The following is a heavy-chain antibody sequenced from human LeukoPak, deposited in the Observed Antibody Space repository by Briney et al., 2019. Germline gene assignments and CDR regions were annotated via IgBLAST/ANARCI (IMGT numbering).Heavy chain of an antibody. V-gene: IGHV3-21*01. CDR2: IRSSTTYV. D-gene: IGHD1-26*01. CDR3: ARGAINSGSYDAYFDY. CDR1: GFTFSNYN. Sequence: GGSLRLSCAASGFTFSNYNMNWVRQAPGKGLEWVSSIRSSTTYVYYADSVKGRFTISRDNAKKSLYLQVNSLRAEDTAVYYCARGAINSGSYDAYFDYWGQGTLVTVSS. J-gene: IGHJ4*02.